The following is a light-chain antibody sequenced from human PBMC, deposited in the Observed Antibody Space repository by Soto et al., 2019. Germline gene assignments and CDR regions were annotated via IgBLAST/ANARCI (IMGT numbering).Light chain of an antibody. V-gene: IGLV2-14*01. J-gene: IGLJ3*02. CDR2: EVN. Sequence: QSVLTQPASVSGSPGQSITISCTGTSSDVGGYTFVSWYQPHPGKAPKLMIYEVNNRPSVVSNRFSGSKSGDTASLTSSGLQPEDEADYYCLSYTSANTRVFGGGTNLTVL. CDR3: LSYTSANTRV. CDR1: SSDVGGYTF.